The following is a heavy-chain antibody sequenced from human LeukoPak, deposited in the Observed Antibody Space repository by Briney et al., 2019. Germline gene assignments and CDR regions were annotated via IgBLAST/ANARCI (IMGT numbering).Heavy chain of an antibody. J-gene: IGHJ4*02. D-gene: IGHD1-26*01. CDR1: GFTFSNYA. V-gene: IGHV3-23*01. Sequence: GGSLRLSCAASGFTFSNYAMSWVRQAPGKGLEWVSEISGSGGSTNYADSVKGRFTISRDNSKNTLYLQMNSLRAEETAVYCGARGGTGESYYTYWGQGTLVTVSS. CDR2: ISGSGGST. CDR3: ARGGTGESYYTY.